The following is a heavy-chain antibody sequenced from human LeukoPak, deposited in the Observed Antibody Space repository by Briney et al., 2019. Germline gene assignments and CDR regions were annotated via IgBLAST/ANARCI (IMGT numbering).Heavy chain of an antibody. V-gene: IGHV1-8*01. Sequence: ASVKVSCKASGYTFTSYDINWVRQATRQGLEWMGWMNPNSGNTGYAQKFQGRVTMTRNTSISTAYMELSSLRSEDTAVYYCARFFRQQLVLGYYYYGMDVWGQGTTVTVSS. J-gene: IGHJ6*02. D-gene: IGHD6-6*01. CDR2: MNPNSGNT. CDR3: ARFFRQQLVLGYYYYGMDV. CDR1: GYTFTSYD.